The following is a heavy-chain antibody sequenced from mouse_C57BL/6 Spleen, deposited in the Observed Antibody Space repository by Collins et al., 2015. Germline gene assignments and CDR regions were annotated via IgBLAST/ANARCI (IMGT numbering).Heavy chain of an antibody. CDR1: GYTFTTYG. CDR2: INTYSGVP. V-gene: IGHV9-3*01. CDR3: ARGTGDFDY. Sequence: QIQLVQSGPELKKPGETVKISCKASGYTFTTYGMSWVKQAPGKGLKWMGWINTYSGVPTYVDDFKGRFAFSLETSASTAYLQINNLKNEDTATYFCARGTGDFDYWGQGTTLTVSS. D-gene: IGHD4-1*01. J-gene: IGHJ2*01.